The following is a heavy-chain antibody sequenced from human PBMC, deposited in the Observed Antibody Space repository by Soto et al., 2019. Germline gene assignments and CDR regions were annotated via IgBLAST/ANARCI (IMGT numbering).Heavy chain of an antibody. CDR1: GGSISSSSYY. V-gene: IGHV4-39*01. CDR3: ARLSLDLFWSGYYSYYYYYYMDV. J-gene: IGHJ6*03. Sequence: QLQLQESGPGLVKPSETLSLTCTVSGGSISSSSYYWGWIRQPPGKGLEWIGSIYYSGSTYYNPSLKSRLTISVDTSKNQFSLKLSSVTAADTAVYYCARLSLDLFWSGYYSYYYYYYMDVWGKGTTVTVSS. CDR2: IYYSGST. D-gene: IGHD3-3*01.